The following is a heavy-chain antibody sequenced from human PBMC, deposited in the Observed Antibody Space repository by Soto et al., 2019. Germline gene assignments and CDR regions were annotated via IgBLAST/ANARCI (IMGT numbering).Heavy chain of an antibody. CDR1: GGSFSGYY. V-gene: IGHV4-34*01. CDR3: ARGRVVVVAARHYNWFDP. D-gene: IGHD2-15*01. Sequence: PEETLSLTCTVSGGSFSGYYWSWIRQPPGKGPEWIGEINHSGSTNYNPSLKSRVTISVDTSKNQFSLKLSSVTAADTAVYYCARGRVVVVAARHYNWFDPWGQGTLVTVSS. J-gene: IGHJ5*02. CDR2: INHSGST.